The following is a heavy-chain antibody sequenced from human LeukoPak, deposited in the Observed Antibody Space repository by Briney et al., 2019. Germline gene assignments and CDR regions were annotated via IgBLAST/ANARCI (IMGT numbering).Heavy chain of an antibody. Sequence: GGSLRLSCAASGFTFSSYSMNWVRQAPGKGLEWVSSISSSSSYIYYADSVKGRFTISRDNAKNSLYLQMNSLRAEDTAVYYCARARTRAVYYFDYWGQGTLVTVPS. CDR3: ARARTRAVYYFDY. J-gene: IGHJ4*02. CDR1: GFTFSSYS. D-gene: IGHD3/OR15-3a*01. CDR2: ISSSSSYI. V-gene: IGHV3-21*01.